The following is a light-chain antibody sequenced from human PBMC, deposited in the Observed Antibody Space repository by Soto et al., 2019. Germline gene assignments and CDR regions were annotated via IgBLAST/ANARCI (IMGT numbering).Light chain of an antibody. V-gene: IGKV1-5*03. Sequence: EIHMTQSPSSLSVSVGDKVTITCRASQSISNWLAWYQQKPGKAPNLLIYKTSSLESGVPSRFSGSGSGTEFTLTISSLQPDDFATYYCQHYNDYSWTFGQGTKVEIK. CDR2: KTS. CDR1: QSISNW. CDR3: QHYNDYSWT. J-gene: IGKJ1*01.